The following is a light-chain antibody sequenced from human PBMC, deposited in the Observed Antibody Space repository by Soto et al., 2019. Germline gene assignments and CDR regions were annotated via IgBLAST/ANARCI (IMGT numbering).Light chain of an antibody. CDR3: HQSYIAPPLT. CDR2: GAS. V-gene: IGKV1-39*01. CDR1: QNIDIF. J-gene: IGKJ4*01. Sequence: DIQMTQSPSSLSASVGDRVTITCRASQNIDIFLNWYHQKPGRAPNLLIYGASTLQNGVPSRFSCSGSRTDFSLTISSLQPEDFGTYYCHQSYIAPPLTFGAGTKVDIK.